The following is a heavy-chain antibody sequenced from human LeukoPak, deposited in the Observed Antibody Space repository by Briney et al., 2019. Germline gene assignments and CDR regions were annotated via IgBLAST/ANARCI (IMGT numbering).Heavy chain of an antibody. CDR2: ISAYNGNT. CDR3: ARERWLQLRNYDY. D-gene: IGHD5-24*01. J-gene: IGHJ4*02. CDR1: GYTFTSYY. Sequence: ASVKVSCKASGYTFTSYYLHWVRQAPGQGLEWMGWISAYNGNTNYAQKLQGRVTMTTDTSTSTAYMELRSLRSDDTAVYYCARERWLQLRNYDYWGQGTLVTVSS. V-gene: IGHV1-18*04.